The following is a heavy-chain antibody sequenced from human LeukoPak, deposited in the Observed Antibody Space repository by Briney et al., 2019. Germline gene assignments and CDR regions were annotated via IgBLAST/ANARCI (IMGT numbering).Heavy chain of an antibody. CDR2: ISGSGGST. D-gene: IGHD3-10*01. CDR1: GFTFSSYA. V-gene: IGHV3-23*01. J-gene: IGHJ4*02. Sequence: GGSLRLSCAASGFTFSSYAMTWVRQAPGKGREWVSAISGSGGSTYYADSVKGRFTISRDNSKHTLYLQMNSLRAEDTAVYYCAKAPYGSGSYGDYWGQGTLVTVSS. CDR3: AKAPYGSGSYGDY.